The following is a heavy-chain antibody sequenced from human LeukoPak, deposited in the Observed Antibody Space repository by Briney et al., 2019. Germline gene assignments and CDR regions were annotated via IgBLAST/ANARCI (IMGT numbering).Heavy chain of an antibody. CDR1: GFTFSSYA. J-gene: IGHJ4*02. CDR3: ARDLDYGDVTPLYY. V-gene: IGHV3-33*08. CDR2: IWFDGSNK. D-gene: IGHD4-17*01. Sequence: GGSLRLSCAASGFTFSSYAMSWVRQAPGKGLEWVAVIWFDGSNKYYADSVKGRFTISRDNSKNTLYLQMNSLRAEDTAVYYCARDLDYGDVTPLYYWGQGTLVTVSS.